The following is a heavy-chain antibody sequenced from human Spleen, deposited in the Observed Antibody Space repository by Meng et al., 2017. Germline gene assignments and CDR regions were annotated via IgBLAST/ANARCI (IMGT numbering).Heavy chain of an antibody. V-gene: IGHV1-3*01. Sequence: QVQIVQSGADVKRPGASVKLSCKTSGFTFTNYAIQWVRQAPGQRLEWMGWINAGNDDTRHSQDFQGRVTFTRDASASTAYMELSSLTFDDTAVYFCARGRRNEPLFDYWGQGTLVTVSS. CDR3: ARGRRNEPLFDY. CDR2: INAGNDDT. D-gene: IGHD1-14*01. J-gene: IGHJ4*02. CDR1: GFTFTNYA.